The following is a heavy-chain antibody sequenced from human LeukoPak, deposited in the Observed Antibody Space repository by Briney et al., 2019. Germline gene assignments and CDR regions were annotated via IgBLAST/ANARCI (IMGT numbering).Heavy chain of an antibody. Sequence: GGSLRLSCAASGFTFSNYWMHWVRQAPGKGLLWVSRIKSDGSNTSYADSVKGRFTISRDNSKNTLYLQMNSLGAEDTAVYYCAGQYYYWGQGTLVTVSS. J-gene: IGHJ4*02. CDR3: AGQYYY. CDR1: GFTFSNYW. CDR2: IKSDGSNT. V-gene: IGHV3-74*01. D-gene: IGHD2/OR15-2a*01.